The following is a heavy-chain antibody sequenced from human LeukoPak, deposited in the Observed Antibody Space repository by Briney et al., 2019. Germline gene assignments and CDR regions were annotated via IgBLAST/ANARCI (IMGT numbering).Heavy chain of an antibody. CDR3: ARGYGSGSYWVY. Sequence: SETLSLTCGVHGGSFSGYYWSWIRQPPGKGLEWIGEINHSGSTNYNPSLKSRVTISKDTSKNQFSLRLSSVTAADTAVYYCARGYGSGSYWVYWGQGTLVTVSS. CDR1: GGSFSGYY. D-gene: IGHD3-10*01. CDR2: INHSGST. V-gene: IGHV4-34*01. J-gene: IGHJ4*02.